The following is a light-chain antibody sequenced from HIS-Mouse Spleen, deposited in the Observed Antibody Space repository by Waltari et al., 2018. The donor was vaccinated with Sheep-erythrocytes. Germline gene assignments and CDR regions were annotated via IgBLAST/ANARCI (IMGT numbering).Light chain of an antibody. J-gene: IGLJ2*01. Sequence: SSELTQDPAVSVALGQTVRITCQGDSLKRYYASWYQQKPAQAPVLVIYGKNNRTSGIPDRFSGSSSGNTASLTITGAQAEDEADYYCNSRDSSGNHLVFGGGTKLTVL. CDR3: NSRDSSGNHLV. CDR2: GKN. CDR1: SLKRYY. V-gene: IGLV3-19*01.